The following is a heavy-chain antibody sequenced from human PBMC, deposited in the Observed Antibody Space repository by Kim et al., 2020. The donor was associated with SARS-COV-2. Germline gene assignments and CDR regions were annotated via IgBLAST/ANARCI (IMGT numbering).Heavy chain of an antibody. J-gene: IGHJ6*01. V-gene: IGHV4-34*01. CDR3: SRGRGYSYVQYYYYGMDD. CDR2: INHSGST. CDR1: GGSFSGYY. D-gene: IGHD5-18*01. Sequence: SETLSLTCAVYGGSFSGYYWSWIRQPPGKGLEWIGEINHSGSTNYNPSLKSRVTISVDTSKNQFSLKLSSVTAADTAVYYCSRGRGYSYVQYYYYGMDD.